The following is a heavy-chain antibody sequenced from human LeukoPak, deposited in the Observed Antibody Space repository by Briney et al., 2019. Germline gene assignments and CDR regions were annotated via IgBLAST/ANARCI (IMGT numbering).Heavy chain of an antibody. CDR1: GFTFSHYG. D-gene: IGHD4-11*01. CDR2: IWSDGSNR. Sequence: GGSLRLSCATSGFTFSHYGMHWVRQAPGQGMEWVAVIWSDGSNRYYGDPVKGRFTISRDNFQRTVYLQTNSLRAEDTAVYYCAKDAQRGFDYSNSLDNWGQGTLVTVSS. CDR3: AKDAQRGFDYSNSLDN. V-gene: IGHV3-33*06. J-gene: IGHJ4*02.